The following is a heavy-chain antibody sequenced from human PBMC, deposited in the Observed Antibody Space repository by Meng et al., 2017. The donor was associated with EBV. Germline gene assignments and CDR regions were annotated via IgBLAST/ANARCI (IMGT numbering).Heavy chain of an antibody. J-gene: IGHJ4*02. V-gene: IGHV1-69*01. D-gene: IGHD3-10*01. CDR3: ASESGRGYTPDY. Sequence: VQLVQFAAEVKKPGSSVKVSCKTSGGPFRYYAISWVRQAPGQGLEWLGGFLPRLGAPNYAQKFHGRVKITADESTSTHYMDLSSLRSEDTAIYYCASESGRGYTPDYWGQGTLVTVSS. CDR2: FLPRLGAP. CDR1: GGPFRYYA.